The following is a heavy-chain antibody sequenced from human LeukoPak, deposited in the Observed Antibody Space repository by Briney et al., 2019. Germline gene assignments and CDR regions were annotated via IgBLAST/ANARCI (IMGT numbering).Heavy chain of an antibody. J-gene: IGHJ4*02. V-gene: IGHV3-53*01. CDR2: IYSGGST. CDR1: GFTVSSNY. CDR3: ARDHGGDGYNFGGYFDY. Sequence: QSGGSLRLSCAASGFTVSSNYMSWVRQAPGKGLEWVSVIYSGGSTYYADSVKGRFTISRDNSKNTLYLQMNSLRAEDTAVYYCARDHGGDGYNFGGYFDYWGQGTLVTVSS. D-gene: IGHD5-24*01.